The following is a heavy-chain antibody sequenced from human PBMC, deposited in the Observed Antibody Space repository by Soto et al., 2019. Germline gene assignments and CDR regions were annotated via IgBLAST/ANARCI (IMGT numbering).Heavy chain of an antibody. V-gene: IGHV4-31*03. CDR1: GDSIYSGPHY. Sequence: QVQLQESGPGHVAPSQTLTLTCTVSGDSIYSGPHYWSWVRQHPGKGLEWIGYMYYSGGTDYNPSLESRATISVATSDNHFFLKLESVTAADTAIYYCARASEKQRQALDYWGPGTLVTVSS. D-gene: IGHD1-1*01. CDR3: ARASEKQRQALDY. J-gene: IGHJ4*02. CDR2: MYYSGGT.